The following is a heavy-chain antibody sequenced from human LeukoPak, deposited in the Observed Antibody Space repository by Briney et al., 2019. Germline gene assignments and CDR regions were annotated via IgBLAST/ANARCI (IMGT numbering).Heavy chain of an antibody. Sequence: GGSLRLSRAASGFTFSSYAVSWVRQAPGKGLEWVSAISGSGGSTYYADSVKGRFTISRDNSKNTLYLQMNSLRAEDTAVYYCAKDLLGYCSSTSCYNSFDYWGQGTLVTVSS. CDR1: GFTFSSYA. D-gene: IGHD2-2*02. CDR3: AKDLLGYCSSTSCYNSFDY. V-gene: IGHV3-23*01. CDR2: ISGSGGST. J-gene: IGHJ4*02.